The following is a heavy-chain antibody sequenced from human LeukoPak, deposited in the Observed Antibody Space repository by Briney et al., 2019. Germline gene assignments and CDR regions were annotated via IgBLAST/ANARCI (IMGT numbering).Heavy chain of an antibody. Sequence: LSLTCAVYGGSFSDYYMSWIRQAPGKGLEWVSYISSSGNTTYHADSVKGRFTISRDNAKNSLYLQMSSLRAEDTAVYYCAGFGILVSWGAFDIWGQGTMVTVSS. CDR2: ISSSGNTT. CDR3: AGFGILVSWGAFDI. CDR1: GGSFSDYY. J-gene: IGHJ3*02. V-gene: IGHV3-11*04. D-gene: IGHD5/OR15-5a*01.